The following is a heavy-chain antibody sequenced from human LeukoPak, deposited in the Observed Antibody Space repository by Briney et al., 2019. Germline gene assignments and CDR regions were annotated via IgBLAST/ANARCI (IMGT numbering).Heavy chain of an antibody. CDR3: ARPSITILGVDPGAFDI. CDR1: GGTFSSYA. J-gene: IGHJ3*02. CDR2: IIPIFGTA. V-gene: IGHV1-69*05. D-gene: IGHD3-3*01. Sequence: SVKVSCKASGGTFSSYAISWVRQAPGQGLEGMGRIIPIFGTANYAQKFQGRVTITTDESTSTAYMELSSLRSEDTAVYYCARPSITILGVDPGAFDIWGQGTMVTVSS.